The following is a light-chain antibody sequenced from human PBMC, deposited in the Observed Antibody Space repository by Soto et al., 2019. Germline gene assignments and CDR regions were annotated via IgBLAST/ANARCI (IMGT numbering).Light chain of an antibody. J-gene: IGKJ2*01. V-gene: IGKV3-15*01. CDR2: GAS. CDR3: QQYNNWPPYT. CDR1: QSVSTK. Sequence: EIVMTQSPATLSVSPGERATLSCRASQSVSTKLAWYEQKPGQAPRLLIYGASTRATGVPARFSGSGSGTEFTITISRLQSEDFAVYYCQQYNNWPPYTFGQGTKVEIK.